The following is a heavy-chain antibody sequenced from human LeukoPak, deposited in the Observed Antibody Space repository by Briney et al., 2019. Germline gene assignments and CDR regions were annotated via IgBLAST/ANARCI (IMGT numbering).Heavy chain of an antibody. CDR1: GGTFSSYA. J-gene: IGHJ4*02. CDR3: ARLIAVAGTKEDY. D-gene: IGHD6-19*01. V-gene: IGHV1-69*01. CDR2: IIPIFGTA. Sequence: ASVKVSCKASGGTFSSYAISWVRQAPGQGLEWIGGIIPIFGTANYAQKFQGRVTITADESTSTAYMELSSLRSEDTAVYYCARLIAVAGTKEDYWGQGTLVTVSS.